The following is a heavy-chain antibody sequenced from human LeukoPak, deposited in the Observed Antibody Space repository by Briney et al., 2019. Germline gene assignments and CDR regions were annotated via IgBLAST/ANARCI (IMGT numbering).Heavy chain of an antibody. CDR2: INHLGNT. V-gene: IGHV4-34*01. CDR1: DGPFGGYY. J-gene: IGHJ4*02. D-gene: IGHD4-23*01. CDR3: ARLVTYYFDY. Sequence: SETLSLTCAVSDGPFGGYYWTWIRQPPGEGPEWIGEINHLGNTNYNPSLKSRVTISVDTSKNQFSLKLSSVTAADTAVYYCARLVTYYFDYWGQGTLVTVSS.